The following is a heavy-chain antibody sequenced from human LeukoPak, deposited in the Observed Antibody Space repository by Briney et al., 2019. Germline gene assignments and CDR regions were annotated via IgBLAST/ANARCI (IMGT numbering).Heavy chain of an antibody. J-gene: IGHJ6*02. CDR3: ARHEGYDYGSGVPPSYHYGMDV. CDR1: GVSLSNAIKY. CDR2: VHYGGNT. D-gene: IGHD3-10*01. V-gene: IGHV4-39*01. Sequence: SQTLSLTRTVSGVSLSNAIKYCDSIRQPPGNGLEWIGSVHYGGNTDYNPSLKSPVTISLDTSRKHSSMRLSSVTAADTAVYFCARHEGYDYGSGVPPSYHYGMDVWGRGTLVTVSS.